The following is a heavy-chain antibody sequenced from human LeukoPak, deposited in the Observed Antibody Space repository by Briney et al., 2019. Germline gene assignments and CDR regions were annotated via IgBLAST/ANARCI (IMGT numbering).Heavy chain of an antibody. Sequence: SETLSLTCTVSGGSISSSSYYWGWIRQPPGKGLEWIGSIYYSGTTYYNPSLKSRVTISVDTSKNQFSLKLSSVTAADTAVYYCARESFYCSSTSCYLFPWGQGTLVTVSS. CDR3: ARESFYCSSTSCYLFP. CDR2: IYYSGTT. D-gene: IGHD2-2*01. V-gene: IGHV4-39*07. CDR1: GGSISSSSYY. J-gene: IGHJ5*02.